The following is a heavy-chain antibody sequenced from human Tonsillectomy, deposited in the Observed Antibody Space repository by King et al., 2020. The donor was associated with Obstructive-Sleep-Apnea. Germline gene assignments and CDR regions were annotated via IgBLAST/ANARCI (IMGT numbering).Heavy chain of an antibody. J-gene: IGHJ6*02. CDR3: ARRRVRGVTYYYGMDV. CDR2: ISHDESTQ. CDR1: GFDFRTYA. V-gene: IGHV3-30-3*01. D-gene: IGHD3-10*01. Sequence: VQLVESGGGVVQPGRSLRLSCAASGFDFRTYAMNWVRQAPGKGLEWVAVISHDESTQYYADFVKGRFTISRVNSDNTLYLQMNSLKVEDTAVYYCARRRVRGVTYYYGMDVWGQGTTVIVSS.